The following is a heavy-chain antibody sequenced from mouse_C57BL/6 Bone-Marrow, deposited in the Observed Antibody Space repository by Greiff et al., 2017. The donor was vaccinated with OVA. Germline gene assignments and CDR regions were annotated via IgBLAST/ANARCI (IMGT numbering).Heavy chain of an antibody. J-gene: IGHJ4*01. D-gene: IGHD1-1*01. Sequence: QVQLQQSGAELARPGASVKLSCKASGYTFTSYGISWVKQRTGQGLEWIGEIYPRSGNTYYNEKFKGKATLTADKSSSTAYMELRSLTSEDSAVYFCARRGPYYGSSPYYAMDYWGQGTSVTVSS. CDR1: GYTFTSYG. CDR3: ARRGPYYGSSPYYAMDY. CDR2: IYPRSGNT. V-gene: IGHV1-81*01.